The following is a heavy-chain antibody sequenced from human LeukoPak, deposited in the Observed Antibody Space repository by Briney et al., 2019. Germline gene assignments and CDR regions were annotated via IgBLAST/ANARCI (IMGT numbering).Heavy chain of an antibody. CDR1: GFTFSDYY. V-gene: IGHV3-11*01. J-gene: IGHJ6*03. CDR2: ISSSGSTI. D-gene: IGHD3-9*01. Sequence: GGSLRLSCAASGFTFSDYYMSWIRQAPGKGLEWVSYISSSGSTIYYADSVKGRFTISRDNAKNSLYLQMNSLRAEDTAVYYCARVSHYYDILTGYYYYYYMDVWGKGTTVTISS. CDR3: ARVSHYYDILTGYYYYYYMDV.